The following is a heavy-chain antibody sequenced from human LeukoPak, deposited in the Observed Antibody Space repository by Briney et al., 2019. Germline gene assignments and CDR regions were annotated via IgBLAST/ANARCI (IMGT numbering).Heavy chain of an antibody. Sequence: PGWSLRLSCAASGFAFDDSYMSWVRQAPGKGREWVSYINGGGGTYYYADSVRGRFTNSRDNAKNTLYLQMNSLRAEDTAVYYCAKGGLWVDFDYWGQGTLVTVSS. J-gene: IGHJ4*02. D-gene: IGHD3-16*01. CDR3: AKGGLWVDFDY. V-gene: IGHV3-11*01. CDR1: GFAFDDSY. CDR2: INGGGGTY.